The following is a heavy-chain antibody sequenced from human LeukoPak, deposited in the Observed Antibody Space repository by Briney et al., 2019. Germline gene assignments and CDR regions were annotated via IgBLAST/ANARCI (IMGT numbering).Heavy chain of an antibody. CDR1: GGTFFRYG. V-gene: IGHV1-69*04. J-gene: IGHJ4*02. CDR3: AREGYYDTSGYVSLPLLYY. CDR2: IIPILNTA. Sequence: GASVKVSCKASGGTFFRYGIGWVRQAPGQGLEWMGTIIPILNTANYAQKFQGRVTITADKSTSTAYMELSSLTSEDAAVYYCAREGYYDTSGYVSLPLLYYWGQGTLVTVSS. D-gene: IGHD3-22*01.